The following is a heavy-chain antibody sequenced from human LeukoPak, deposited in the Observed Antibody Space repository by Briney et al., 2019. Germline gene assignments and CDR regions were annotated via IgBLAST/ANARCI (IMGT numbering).Heavy chain of an antibody. CDR1: GVSITTYY. V-gene: IGHV4-59*01. J-gene: IGHJ4*02. CDR3: ARDILMVGATHYFDY. Sequence: SETLSLTCTVSGVSITTYYWRWLRQSPGRGLEWIGYIHHSVSPTYNPSLKRRVTISVDTSKNQFSLKVSSVTAADTAVYYCARDILMVGATHYFDYWGQGTLVTVSS. CDR2: IHHSVSP. D-gene: IGHD1-26*01.